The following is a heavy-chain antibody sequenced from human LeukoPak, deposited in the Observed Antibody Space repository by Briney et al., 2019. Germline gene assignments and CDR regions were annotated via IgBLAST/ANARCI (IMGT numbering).Heavy chain of an antibody. J-gene: IGHJ4*02. CDR2: IYSGGYT. V-gene: IGHV3-53*01. Sequence: PGGSLRLSCAASGFTVNNNYMSWVRQAPGRGLEWVSAIYSGGYTYYAGSVKGRFTISRDNSKNTLYLQMNSLRAEDTAVYYCASAIGSIWYEFDYWGQGTLVTVSS. CDR1: GFTVNNNY. D-gene: IGHD6-13*01. CDR3: ASAIGSIWYEFDY.